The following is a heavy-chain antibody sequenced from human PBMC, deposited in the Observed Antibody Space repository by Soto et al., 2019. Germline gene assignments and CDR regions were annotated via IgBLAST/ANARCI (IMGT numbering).Heavy chain of an antibody. Sequence: SEALSLTCAVSGGSISSSNWWSWVRQPPGKGLEWIGEIYHSGSTNYNPSLKSRVTISVDKSKNQFSLKLSSVTAADTAVYYCARDKVITFGGVIAFDYWGQGTLVTVSS. CDR2: IYHSGST. J-gene: IGHJ4*02. V-gene: IGHV4-4*02. D-gene: IGHD3-16*02. CDR1: GGSISSSNW. CDR3: ARDKVITFGGVIAFDY.